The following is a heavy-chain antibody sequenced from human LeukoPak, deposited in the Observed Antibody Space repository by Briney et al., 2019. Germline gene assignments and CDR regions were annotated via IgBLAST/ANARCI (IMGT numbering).Heavy chain of an antibody. CDR2: ISAYNGST. D-gene: IGHD6-19*01. Sequence: ASVKVSCKASGYTFTSYGISWVRQAPGQGLEWMGWISAYNGSTNYAQKLQGRVTMTTDTSTRTAYMELRSLRSDDTAVYYCARDTDSSGWYASSYWGQGTLVTVSS. CDR3: ARDTDSSGWYASSY. J-gene: IGHJ4*02. CDR1: GYTFTSYG. V-gene: IGHV1-18*01.